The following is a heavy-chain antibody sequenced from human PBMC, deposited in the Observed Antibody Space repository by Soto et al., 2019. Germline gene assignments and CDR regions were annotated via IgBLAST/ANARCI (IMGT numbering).Heavy chain of an antibody. Sequence: SETLSLTCTVSGGSISSGDYYWSWIRQPPGKGLEWIGYIYYSGSTYYNPSLKSRVTISVDTSKNQFSLKLSSVTAADTAVYYCARGRSVLRFLEWSPLFDYWGQGTLVTVSS. J-gene: IGHJ4*02. CDR3: ARGRSVLRFLEWSPLFDY. V-gene: IGHV4-30-4*01. CDR2: IYYSGST. CDR1: GGSISSGDYY. D-gene: IGHD3-3*01.